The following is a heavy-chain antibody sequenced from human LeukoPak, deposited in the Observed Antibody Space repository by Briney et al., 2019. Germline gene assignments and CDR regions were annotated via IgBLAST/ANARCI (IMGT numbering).Heavy chain of an antibody. CDR3: ARDFLNRFAATLFDY. D-gene: IGHD2-15*01. J-gene: IGHJ4*02. CDR1: GFTFSSYW. Sequence: GGSLRLSCAASGFTFSSYWMSWVRQAPGTGLEWVANIKQDGSEKYYVDSVKGRFTISRDNAKNSLYLQMNSLRAEDTAVYYCARDFLNRFAATLFDYWGQGTLVTVSS. V-gene: IGHV3-7*03. CDR2: IKQDGSEK.